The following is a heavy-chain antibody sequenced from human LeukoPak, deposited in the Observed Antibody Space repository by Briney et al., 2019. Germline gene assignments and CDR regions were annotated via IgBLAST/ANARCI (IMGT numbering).Heavy chain of an antibody. CDR2: FDPEDGET. CDR1: GYTLTELS. Sequence: GASVKVSCKVSGYTLTELSMHWVRQAPGKGLEWMGGFDPEDGETIYAQKFQGRVTMTEDTSTDTAYMELSSLRSEDTAVYYCATEKMRLRYFDWLSHFDYWGRGTLVTVSS. J-gene: IGHJ4*02. D-gene: IGHD3-9*01. CDR3: ATEKMRLRYFDWLSHFDY. V-gene: IGHV1-24*01.